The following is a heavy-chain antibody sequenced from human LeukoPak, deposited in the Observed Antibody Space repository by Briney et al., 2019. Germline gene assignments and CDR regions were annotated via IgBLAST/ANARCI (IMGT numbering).Heavy chain of an antibody. J-gene: IGHJ5*02. Sequence: GGSLRLSCAASGFTFSNYAMHWVRQAPGKGLEWVAVISYDGSNKYYADSVKGRFTISRDNSKNTLYLQMNSLRAEDTAVYYCARDQFKTDCSSTSCPPSTWGQGTLVTVSS. CDR1: GFTFSNYA. CDR3: ARDQFKTDCSSTSCPPST. V-gene: IGHV3-30*01. D-gene: IGHD2-2*01. CDR2: ISYDGSNK.